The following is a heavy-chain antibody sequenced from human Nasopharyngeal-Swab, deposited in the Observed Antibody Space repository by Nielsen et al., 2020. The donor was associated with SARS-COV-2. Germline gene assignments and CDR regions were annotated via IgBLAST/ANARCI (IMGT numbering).Heavy chain of an antibody. CDR2: IWYDGSNK. Sequence: LSLTCAASGFTFSSYGMHWVRQAPGKGLEWVAVIWYDGSNKYYADSVKRRFTISRDNSKNTLYLQMNSLRVEDTAVYYCARGYIITKTDYYFDYWGQGTLVTVSS. CDR3: ARGYIITKTDYYFDY. D-gene: IGHD3-10*01. CDR1: GFTFSSYG. J-gene: IGHJ4*02. V-gene: IGHV3-33*01.